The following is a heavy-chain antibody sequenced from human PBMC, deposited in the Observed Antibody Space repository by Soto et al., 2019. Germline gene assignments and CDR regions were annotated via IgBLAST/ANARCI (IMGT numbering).Heavy chain of an antibody. V-gene: IGHV3-21*01. J-gene: IGHJ4*02. CDR1: GFNFSSYS. Sequence: PGGSLRLSCTASGFNFSSYSMNWVRQAPGKGLEWVSSISSSSSYIYYADSVKGRFTISRDNAKNSLYLQMNSLRAEDTAVYYCARDSTVSSSWPAVFDYWGQGTLVTVSS. D-gene: IGHD6-13*01. CDR2: ISSSSSYI. CDR3: ARDSTVSSSWPAVFDY.